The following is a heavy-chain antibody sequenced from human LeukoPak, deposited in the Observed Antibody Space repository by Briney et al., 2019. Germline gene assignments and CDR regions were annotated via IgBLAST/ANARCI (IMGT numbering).Heavy chain of an antibody. Sequence: GGSLRLSCAVSGFTFSSNWMHWVRQAPGQGLPWVSRINSDGSTTNYADSVKGRFTISRDNAKNTLYLQMNSLRAEDTAVYYCARERAASHDYWGQGTLVTVSS. CDR1: GFTFSSNW. CDR2: INSDGSTT. J-gene: IGHJ4*02. V-gene: IGHV3-74*01. CDR3: ARERAASHDY. D-gene: IGHD6-25*01.